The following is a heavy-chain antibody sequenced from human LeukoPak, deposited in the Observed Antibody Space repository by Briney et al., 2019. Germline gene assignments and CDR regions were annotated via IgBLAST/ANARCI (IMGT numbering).Heavy chain of an antibody. J-gene: IGHJ4*02. V-gene: IGHV3-23*01. CDR1: GFTFSSYA. CDR2: ISGGGSNT. CDR3: AKGAIIVAQTYDY. Sequence: PGGSPRLSCAASGFTFSSYAMSWVRQAPGKGLEWVSAISGGGSNTYYADSVQGRFTISRDNSKNTLYLQMNSLRAEDTAVYYCAKGAIIVAQTYDYWGQGTLVTVSS. D-gene: IGHD3-22*01.